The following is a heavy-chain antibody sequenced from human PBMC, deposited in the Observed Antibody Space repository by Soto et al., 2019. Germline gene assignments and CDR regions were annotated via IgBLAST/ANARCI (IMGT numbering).Heavy chain of an antibody. Sequence: GESLKISCKGSGYSFTSYWISWVRQMPGKGLGWMGRIDPSDSYTNYSPSFQGHVTISADKSISTAYLQWSSLKASDTAMYYCARLSARDYDFWSGYSTNYYYGMDVWGQGTTVTVSS. CDR1: GYSFTSYW. CDR2: IDPSDSYT. V-gene: IGHV5-10-1*01. D-gene: IGHD3-3*01. CDR3: ARLSARDYDFWSGYSTNYYYGMDV. J-gene: IGHJ6*02.